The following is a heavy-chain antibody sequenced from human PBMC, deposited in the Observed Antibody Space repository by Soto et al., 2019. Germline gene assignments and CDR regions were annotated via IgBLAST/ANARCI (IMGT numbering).Heavy chain of an antibody. D-gene: IGHD3-22*01. CDR2: MSGSAGGT. V-gene: IGHV3-23*01. Sequence: EVQLLESGGGLVQPGGSLRLSCAASGFTSSDYAMTWVRQAPGRGLEWVSGMSGSAGGTYYTDSVKGRFTISRDNSKNKLYLQMNSLRAEDTAVYYCAKAAMLDSSDSWFEPWGQGNLVTVSS. CDR1: GFTSSDYA. CDR3: AKAAMLDSSDSWFEP. J-gene: IGHJ5*02.